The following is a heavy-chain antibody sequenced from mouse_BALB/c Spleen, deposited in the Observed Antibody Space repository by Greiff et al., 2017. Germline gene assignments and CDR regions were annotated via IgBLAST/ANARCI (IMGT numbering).Heavy chain of an antibody. D-gene: IGHD2-3*01. J-gene: IGHJ4*01. Sequence: EVQRVESGGGLVKPGGSLKLSCAASGFAFSSYDMSWVRQTPEKRLEWVAYISSGGGSTYYPDTVKGRFTISRDNAKNTLYLQMSSLKSEDTAMYYCARQPGLLRHAMDYWGQGTSVTVSS. V-gene: IGHV5-12-1*01. CDR3: ARQPGLLRHAMDY. CDR2: ISSGGGST. CDR1: GFAFSSYD.